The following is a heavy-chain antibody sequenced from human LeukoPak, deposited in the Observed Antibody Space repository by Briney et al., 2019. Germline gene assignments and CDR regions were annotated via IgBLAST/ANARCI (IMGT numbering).Heavy chain of an antibody. J-gene: IGHJ5*02. Sequence: GGSLRLSCAASGFTFSSYAMHWVRQAPGKGLEWVAVISYDGSNKYYADSVKGRFTISRDNSKNTLYLQMNSLRAEDTAVYYCARGGYNWNYNANWFDPWGQGTLVTVSS. D-gene: IGHD1-7*01. CDR1: GFTFSSYA. V-gene: IGHV3-30-3*01. CDR3: ARGGYNWNYNANWFDP. CDR2: ISYDGSNK.